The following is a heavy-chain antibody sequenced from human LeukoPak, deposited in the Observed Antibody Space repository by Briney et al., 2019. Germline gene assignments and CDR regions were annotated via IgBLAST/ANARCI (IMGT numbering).Heavy chain of an antibody. J-gene: IGHJ6*02. D-gene: IGHD3-9*01. CDR2: ISSSSGTI. CDR1: GFTFSSYS. CDR3: VRGSYDIVTAYFALYYYGMDV. Sequence: PGGSLRLSCAASGFTFSSYSMNWVRQTPGKGLEWVSYISSSSGTIYYADSVKGRFTISRDNAENSMYLLMKSLRAEDTAVYYCVRGSYDIVTAYFALYYYGMDVWGQGTTVTVSS. V-gene: IGHV3-48*01.